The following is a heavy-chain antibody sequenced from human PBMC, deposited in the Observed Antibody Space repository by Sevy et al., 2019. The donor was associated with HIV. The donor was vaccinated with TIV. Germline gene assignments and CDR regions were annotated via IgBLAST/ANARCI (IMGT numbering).Heavy chain of an antibody. Sequence: GGSLRLSCAVSGFTFTNAWMGWVRQAPGKGLEWVGRIRSNTDGGTTDYAAPLKGRFTISRDDSKNTLYLQMNSLKSADTAVYYCTTDGEYCGYQGGFDYWGQGTLVTVSS. J-gene: IGHJ4*02. D-gene: IGHD5-12*01. CDR1: GFTFTNAW. CDR3: TTDGEYCGYQGGFDY. V-gene: IGHV3-15*01. CDR2: IRSNTDGGTT.